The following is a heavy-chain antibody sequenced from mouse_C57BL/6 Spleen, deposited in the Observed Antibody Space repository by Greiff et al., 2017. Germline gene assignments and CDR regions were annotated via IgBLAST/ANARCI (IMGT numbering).Heavy chain of an antibody. CDR3: ARYYDYEGYFDV. Sequence: VQLQQSGPELVKPGASVKISCKASGYAFSSSWMNWVKQRPGKGLEWIGRIYPGDGDTNYNGKFNGKATLTADKSSSTAYMQLSSLTSEDSAVYFCARYYDYEGYFDVWGTGTTVTVSS. V-gene: IGHV1-82*01. D-gene: IGHD2-4*01. CDR2: IYPGDGDT. J-gene: IGHJ1*03. CDR1: GYAFSSSW.